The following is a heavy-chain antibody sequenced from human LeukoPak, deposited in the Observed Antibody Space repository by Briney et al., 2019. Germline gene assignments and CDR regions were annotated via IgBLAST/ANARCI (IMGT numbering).Heavy chain of an antibody. V-gene: IGHV1-69*13. D-gene: IGHD2-21*02. CDR3: AREEREYCGGDCNDAFDI. CDR2: IIPIFGTA. Sequence: SVKVSCKASGGTFSSYAISWVRQAPGQELEWMGGIIPIFGTANYAQKFQGRVTITADESTSTAYMELSSLRSEDTAVYYCAREEREYCGGDCNDAFDIWGQGTMVTVSS. CDR1: GGTFSSYA. J-gene: IGHJ3*02.